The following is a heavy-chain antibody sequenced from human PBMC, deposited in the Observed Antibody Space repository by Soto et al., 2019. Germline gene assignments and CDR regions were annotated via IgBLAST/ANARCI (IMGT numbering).Heavy chain of an antibody. CDR3: ARVNQLPRMVRGVIDYYYYMDV. V-gene: IGHV4-34*01. D-gene: IGHD3-10*01. CDR1: GGSFSGYY. CDR2: INHSGST. J-gene: IGHJ6*03. Sequence: SETLSLTCAVYGGSFSGYYWSWIRQPPGKGLEWIGEINHSGSTNYNPSLKSRVTISVDTSKNQFSLKLSSVTAADTAVYYCARVNQLPRMVRGVIDYYYYMDVWGKGTTVTVSS.